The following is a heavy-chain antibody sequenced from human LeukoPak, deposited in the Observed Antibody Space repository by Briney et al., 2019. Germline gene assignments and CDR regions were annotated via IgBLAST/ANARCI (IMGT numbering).Heavy chain of an antibody. D-gene: IGHD4-23*01. CDR1: GFTFSTYW. V-gene: IGHV3-74*01. CDR2: IKSAGSSI. CDR3: ARDLDYGGYSNFDY. J-gene: IGHJ4*02. Sequence: GGSLRLSCAASGFTFSTYWMHWVRQAPGKGLVWVSRIKSAGSSIRYADSVKGRFTISRDNAKNTLYLQMNSLRAEDTAVYYCARDLDYGGYSNFDYWGQGTLVTVSS.